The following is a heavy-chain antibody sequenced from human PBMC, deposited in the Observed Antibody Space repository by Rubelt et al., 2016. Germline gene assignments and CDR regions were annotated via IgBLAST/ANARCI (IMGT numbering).Heavy chain of an antibody. D-gene: IGHD3-10*01. J-gene: IGHJ5*01. CDR2: VYYNGKT. CDR3: AGWYYVSGRRWFDS. Sequence: QVQLQESGPGLVKPSETLSLTCTVSGGSISTYSWTWVRQSPGKGLEWIGYVYYNGKTDYNPSLRSRVTISVNTSTSQFSLRLTAMTAGDTAVYYCAGWYYVSGRRWFDSWGQGTLVTVSS. V-gene: IGHV4-59*01. CDR1: GGSISTYS.